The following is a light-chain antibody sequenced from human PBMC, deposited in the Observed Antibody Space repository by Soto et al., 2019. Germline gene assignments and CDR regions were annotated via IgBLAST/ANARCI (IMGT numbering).Light chain of an antibody. CDR2: NAP. J-gene: IGKJ1*01. CDR3: QHYGTSPQT. Sequence: EIVLTQSPDTLSLSLGERATLSCRASQSVSNMYLAWYQQKPGQAPRLLIYNAPSRATGIPDRFSGSGSGTDFTLTITRLEPEDFAVYYCQHYGTSPQTFGQGTKVEIK. V-gene: IGKV3-20*01. CDR1: QSVSNMY.